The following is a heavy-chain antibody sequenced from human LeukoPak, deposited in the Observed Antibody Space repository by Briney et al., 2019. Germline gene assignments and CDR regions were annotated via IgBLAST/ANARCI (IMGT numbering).Heavy chain of an antibody. CDR1: GFTFSSYA. V-gene: IGHV3-23*01. D-gene: IGHD3-9*01. J-gene: IGHJ4*02. Sequence: GGSLRLSCAAFGFTFSSYAMSWVRQAPGKGPEWVSVISSGGGKTYYADSVKGRFTISRDNSKNTLYLQMNSLRGEDTAVYYCANSRPLSYFDYWGQGTLVTVSS. CDR3: ANSRPLSYFDY. CDR2: ISSGGGKT.